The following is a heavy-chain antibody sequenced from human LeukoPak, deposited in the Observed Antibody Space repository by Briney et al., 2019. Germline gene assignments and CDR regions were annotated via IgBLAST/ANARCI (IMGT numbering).Heavy chain of an antibody. Sequence: GGSLRLSCAASGFTFSSYGMNWVRQAPGKGLEWVSAISGSGGSTYYADSVKGRFTISRDNSKNTLYLQMNSLRAEDTAVYYCARDFPGKGTFRHAFDIWGQGTMVTVSS. V-gene: IGHV3-23*01. CDR2: ISGSGGST. D-gene: IGHD1-1*01. CDR3: ARDFPGKGTFRHAFDI. CDR1: GFTFSSYG. J-gene: IGHJ3*02.